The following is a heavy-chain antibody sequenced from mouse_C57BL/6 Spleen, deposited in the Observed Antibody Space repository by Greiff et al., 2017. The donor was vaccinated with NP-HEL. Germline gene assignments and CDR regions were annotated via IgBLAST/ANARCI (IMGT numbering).Heavy chain of an antibody. V-gene: IGHV1-50*01. CDR2: IDPSDSYT. CDR3: ARGYSKEFAY. D-gene: IGHD2-5*01. Sequence: VQLQQSGAELVKPGASVKLSCKASGYTFTSYWMQWVKQRPGQGLEWIGEIDPSDSYTNYNQKFKGKATLTVDTSSSTAYMQLSSLTSEDSAVYYCARGYSKEFAYWGQGTLVTVSA. J-gene: IGHJ3*01. CDR1: GYTFTSYW.